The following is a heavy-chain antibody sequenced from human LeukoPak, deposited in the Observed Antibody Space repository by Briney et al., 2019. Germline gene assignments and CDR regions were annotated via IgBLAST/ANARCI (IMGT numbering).Heavy chain of an antibody. V-gene: IGHV1-2*02. J-gene: IGHJ4*02. CDR2: INPNNGDT. D-gene: IGHD1-7*01. CDR3: ARDPGTVNYSNNFDH. CDR1: GYTFTDFY. Sequence: ASMKVSCKASGYTFTDFYMQWVRQAPGQGLEWMGWINPNNGDTKYAQKFLGRVTMTRDTSATTAYMELSRLRSDDTAVYYCARDPGTVNYSNNFDHWGQGTLVTVSS.